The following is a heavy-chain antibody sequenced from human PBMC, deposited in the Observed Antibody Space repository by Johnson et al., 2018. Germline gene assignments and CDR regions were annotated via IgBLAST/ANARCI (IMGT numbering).Heavy chain of an antibody. CDR2: IRGSGGST. Sequence: VQLVQSGGGLVQPGGSLRLSCAASGFTFSSYAISWVRPAPGKGLEWVSAIRGSGGSTYYAASVKGRFTISRDNSKNTLYLQMNSLRAEDTAVYYCAKGHHGLVNAFDIWGQGTMVTVSS. D-gene: IGHD6-19*01. V-gene: IGHV3-23*04. CDR3: AKGHHGLVNAFDI. J-gene: IGHJ3*02. CDR1: GFTFSSYA.